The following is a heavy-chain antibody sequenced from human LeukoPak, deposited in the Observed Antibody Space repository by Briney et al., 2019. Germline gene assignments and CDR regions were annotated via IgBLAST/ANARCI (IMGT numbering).Heavy chain of an antibody. CDR3: VRDHRPKGSYYLWQY. Sequence: ASVKVSCKASGYTFTGYYMHWVRQAPGQGLEWMGWINPNSGGTNNAQKFQGRVTMTRDTSISTAYMELSRLRSDDTAVYYCVRDHRPKGSYYLWQYWGQGTMVTVSS. V-gene: IGHV1-2*02. CDR1: GYTFTGYY. D-gene: IGHD1-26*01. CDR2: INPNSGGT. J-gene: IGHJ3*01.